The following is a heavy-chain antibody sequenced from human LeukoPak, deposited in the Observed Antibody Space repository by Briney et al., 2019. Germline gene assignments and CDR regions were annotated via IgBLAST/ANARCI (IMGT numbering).Heavy chain of an antibody. V-gene: IGHV4-59*08. CDR2: IYYSGST. CDR1: GGSLSIYY. Sequence: SETLSLTCTVSGGSLSIYYWSWIRQPPGKGREWIGYIYYSGSTNYNPSLKSRVTISVDTSKNQFSLKLSSVTAADTAVYYCARHPRGYCSGGSCYGAYFDYWGQGTLVTVSS. J-gene: IGHJ4*02. D-gene: IGHD2-15*01. CDR3: ARHPRGYCSGGSCYGAYFDY.